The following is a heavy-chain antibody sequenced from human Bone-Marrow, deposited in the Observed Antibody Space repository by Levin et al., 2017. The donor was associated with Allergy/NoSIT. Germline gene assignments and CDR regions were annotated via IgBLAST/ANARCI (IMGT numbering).Heavy chain of an antibody. CDR1: GFNFEVYG. Sequence: QPGGSLRLSCAASGFNFEVYGIHWVRQVPGKGLEWVSIIYYDGSEKYFADSVKGRFTISRDNAKNTVSLQMNSLRAEDTALYYCGRNSASTLGSGMDVWGQGTMVTVSS. CDR3: GRNSASTLGSGMDV. J-gene: IGHJ6*02. D-gene: IGHD3-10*01. CDR2: IYYDGSEK. V-gene: IGHV3-30*03.